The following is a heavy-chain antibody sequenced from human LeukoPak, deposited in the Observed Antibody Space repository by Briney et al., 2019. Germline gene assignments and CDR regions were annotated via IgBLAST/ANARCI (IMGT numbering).Heavy chain of an antibody. CDR2: IYYSGST. CDR3: ARVGDYSYGNY. J-gene: IGHJ4*02. V-gene: IGHV4-59*01. CDR1: GGSISSYY. Sequence: KTSETLSLTCTVSGGSISSYYWSWIRQPPGKGLEWIGYIYYSGSTNYNPSLKSRVTISVDTSKNQFSLELSSVTAADTAVYYCARVGDYSYGNYWGQGTLVTVSS. D-gene: IGHD5-18*01.